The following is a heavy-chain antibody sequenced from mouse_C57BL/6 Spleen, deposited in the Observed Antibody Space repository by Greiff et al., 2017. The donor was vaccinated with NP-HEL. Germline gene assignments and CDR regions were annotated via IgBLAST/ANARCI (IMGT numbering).Heavy chain of an antibody. Sequence: EVKVVESGGGLVKPGGSLKLSCAASGFTFSSYAMSWVRQTPEKRLEWVATISDGGSYTYYPDNVKGRFTISRDNAKNNLYLQMSHLKSEDTAMYYCARGGDSIDYWGQGTTLTVSS. V-gene: IGHV5-4*03. CDR3: ARGGDSIDY. D-gene: IGHD1-1*02. CDR1: GFTFSSYA. CDR2: ISDGGSYT. J-gene: IGHJ2*01.